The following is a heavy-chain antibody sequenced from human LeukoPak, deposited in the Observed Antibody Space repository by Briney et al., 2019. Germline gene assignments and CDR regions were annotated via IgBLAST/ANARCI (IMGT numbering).Heavy chain of an antibody. Sequence: ASVKVSCKASGYTFASSAMHWVRQAPGQRLEWMGWINAGNGNTKYSQKFQGRVTITRDTSASTAYMELNSLRSEDTAVYYCARRSPDYEQMWDGMDVWGQGTTVTVPS. CDR3: ARRSPDYEQMWDGMDV. D-gene: IGHD3-16*01. J-gene: IGHJ6*02. CDR2: INAGNGNT. CDR1: GYTFASSA. V-gene: IGHV1-3*01.